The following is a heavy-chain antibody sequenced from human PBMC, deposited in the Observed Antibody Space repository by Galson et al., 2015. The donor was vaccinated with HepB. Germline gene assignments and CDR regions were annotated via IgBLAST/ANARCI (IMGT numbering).Heavy chain of an antibody. CDR3: AKDRRLHFDY. CDR1: GFTFSSYG. Sequence: SLRLSCAASGFTFSSYGMHWVRQAPGKGLEWVAVISYDGSNKYYADSVKGRFTISRDNSKNTLYLQMNSLRAEDTAVYYCAKDRRLHFDYWGQGTLVTVSS. V-gene: IGHV3-30*18. CDR2: ISYDGSNK. J-gene: IGHJ4*02. D-gene: IGHD4-17*01.